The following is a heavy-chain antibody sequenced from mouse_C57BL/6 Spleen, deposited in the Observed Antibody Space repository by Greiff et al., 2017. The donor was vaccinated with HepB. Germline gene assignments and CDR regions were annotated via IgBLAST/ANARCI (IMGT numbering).Heavy chain of an antibody. J-gene: IGHJ3*01. CDR3: ARYERVYDYDGAAWFAY. CDR2: FYPGSGSI. D-gene: IGHD2-4*01. V-gene: IGHV1-62-2*01. Sequence: QVQLQQSGAELVKPGASVKLSCKASGYTFTEYTIHWVKQRSGQGLEWIGWFYPGSGSIKYNEKFKDKATLTADKSSSTVYMELSRLTSEDSAVYFCARYERVYDYDGAAWFAYWGQGTLVTVSA. CDR1: GYTFTEYT.